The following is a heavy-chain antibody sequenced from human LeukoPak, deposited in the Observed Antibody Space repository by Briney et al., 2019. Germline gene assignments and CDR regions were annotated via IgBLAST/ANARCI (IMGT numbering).Heavy chain of an antibody. CDR2: INPYSGGT. Sequence: ASVKVSCKASGYTFTDYYMHWVRQAPGQGLEWMGWINPYSGGTNYAQKFQGRVTMTRDTSISTAYMELSRLRSDDTAVYYCAKDSRGYSGIAYYFDYWGQGTLVTVSS. CDR1: GYTFTDYY. CDR3: AKDSRGYSGIAYYFDY. D-gene: IGHD5-12*01. J-gene: IGHJ4*02. V-gene: IGHV1-2*02.